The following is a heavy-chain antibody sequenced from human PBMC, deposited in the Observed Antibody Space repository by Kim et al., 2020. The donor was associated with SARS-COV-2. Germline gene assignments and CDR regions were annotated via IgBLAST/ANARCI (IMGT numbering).Heavy chain of an antibody. J-gene: IGHJ6*02. D-gene: IGHD3-3*01. V-gene: IGHV3-30*18. Sequence: GGSLRLSCAASGFTFSSYGMHWVRQAPGKGLEWVAVISYDGSNKYYADSVKGRFTISRDNSKNTLYLQMNSLRAEDTAVYYCAKIRDFWSGYGYYYYGMDVWGQGTTVTVSS. CDR2: ISYDGSNK. CDR3: AKIRDFWSGYGYYYYGMDV. CDR1: GFTFSSYG.